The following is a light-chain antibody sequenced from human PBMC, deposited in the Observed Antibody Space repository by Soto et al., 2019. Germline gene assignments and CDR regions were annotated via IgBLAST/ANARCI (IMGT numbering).Light chain of an antibody. CDR2: DVS. V-gene: IGLV2-8*01. J-gene: IGLJ2*01. CDR3: SSYVASNTLA. CDR1: TSDVGGYNF. Sequence: QSVLTQPPSASGSPGQSVAISCTGTTSDVGGYNFVSWYQQHPGKAPKLIIYDVSKRPSGVPDRFSGSKSGNTASLTVSGLQGEDEADYYCSSYVASNTLAFGGGTKLTVL.